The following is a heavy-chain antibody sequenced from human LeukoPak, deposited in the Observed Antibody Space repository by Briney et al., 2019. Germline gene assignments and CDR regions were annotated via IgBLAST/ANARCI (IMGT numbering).Heavy chain of an antibody. Sequence: ASVKVSCKVSGYTLTELSMHWVGQAPGKGREWMGGFDPEDGQTIYAQKFQGSLTMPEDTSTDTAYMELSSLRSEDTAVYYCATDLAMTTRDYWGQGTLVTVSS. CDR1: GYTLTELS. CDR2: FDPEDGQT. V-gene: IGHV1-24*01. J-gene: IGHJ4*02. CDR3: ATDLAMTTRDY. D-gene: IGHD4-11*01.